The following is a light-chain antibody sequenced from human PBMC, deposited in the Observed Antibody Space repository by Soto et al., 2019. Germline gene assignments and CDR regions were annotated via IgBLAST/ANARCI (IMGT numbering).Light chain of an antibody. J-gene: IGKJ1*01. CDR2: KAS. V-gene: IGKV1-5*03. Sequence: DIQMTQSPSILSASVGDRVTITCRASQSIGSWVAWYQQKPGRAPNLLIHKASHLESGVPSRFSGSGSGTEFTLTISSLQPGDFATYYCQHYNSYPWTFGQGTKV. CDR1: QSIGSW. CDR3: QHYNSYPWT.